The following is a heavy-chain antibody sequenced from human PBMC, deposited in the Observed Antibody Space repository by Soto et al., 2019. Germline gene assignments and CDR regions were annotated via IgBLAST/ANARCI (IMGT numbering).Heavy chain of an antibody. J-gene: IGHJ4*02. V-gene: IGHV3-30-3*01. CDR1: GFTFSSYA. CDR2: ISYDGSNK. Sequence: GGSLRLSCAASGFTFSSYAMHWVRQAPGKGLEWVAVISYDGSNKYYADSVKGRFTISRDNSKNTLYLQMNSLRAEDTAVYYCARAGHIVVVVAATTFFDYWGQGTLVTVSS. CDR3: ARAGHIVVVVAATTFFDY. D-gene: IGHD2-15*01.